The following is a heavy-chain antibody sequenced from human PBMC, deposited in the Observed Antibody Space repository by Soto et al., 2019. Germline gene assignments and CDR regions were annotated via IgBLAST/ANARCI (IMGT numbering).Heavy chain of an antibody. CDR3: ARGGETGLAI. Sequence: QVQLQQWGAGLLKPSETLSLTCAVYGGSFSGYYWSWIRQPPGKGLEWIGEINHSGSTNYNPSLKSLVTISVDTSKNQFSLKLISVTAADTAVYYCARGGETGLAIWGQGTMVTVSS. J-gene: IGHJ3*02. V-gene: IGHV4-34*01. CDR1: GGSFSGYY. D-gene: IGHD3-10*01. CDR2: INHSGST.